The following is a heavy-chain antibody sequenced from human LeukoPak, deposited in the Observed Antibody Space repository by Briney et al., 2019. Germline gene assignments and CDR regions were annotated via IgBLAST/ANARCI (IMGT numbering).Heavy chain of an antibody. CDR1: GFTFSDYY. D-gene: IGHD2/OR15-2a*01. CDR2: ISSSGSTI. CDR3: AGLYARRDWFDP. Sequence: GSLRLSCAASGFTFSDYYMSWIRQAPGKGLEWVSYISSSGSTIYYADSVKGRFTISRDNAKNSLYLQMNSLRAEDTAVYYCAGLYARRDWFDPWGQGTLVTVSS. V-gene: IGHV3-11*01. J-gene: IGHJ5*02.